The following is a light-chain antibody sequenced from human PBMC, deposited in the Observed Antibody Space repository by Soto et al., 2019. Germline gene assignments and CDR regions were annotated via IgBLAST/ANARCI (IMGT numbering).Light chain of an antibody. CDR1: QSVSDN. V-gene: IGKV3-15*01. J-gene: IGKJ2*01. CDR3: QQSNNWPYT. CDR2: GAS. Sequence: EVVMTQSPATLSVSPGERVTLSCRASQSVSDNLAWYQQKPDQAPSLLIYGASTRATTIPGRFSGSGSGTEFTLTISSLQSEDFAVYYCQQSNNWPYTFGQGTKLDIK.